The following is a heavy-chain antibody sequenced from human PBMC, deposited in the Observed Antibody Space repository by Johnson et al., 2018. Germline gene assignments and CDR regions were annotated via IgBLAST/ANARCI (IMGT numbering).Heavy chain of an antibody. CDR2: ISYDESHT. J-gene: IGHJ2*01. V-gene: IGHV3-30*18. CDR3: AKDTWDTWDDGWYFDL. Sequence: QVQLVVSGGGVVQPGRSLRLSCAASGFIFSTHGLHWVRQAPGKGLEWVAVISYDESHTYYGESVKDRFTIASDNSNKQLYLQINSLRAEDTASYFCAKDTWDTWDDGWYFDLWSRGTLVTVSS. D-gene: IGHD1-1*01. CDR1: GFIFSTHG.